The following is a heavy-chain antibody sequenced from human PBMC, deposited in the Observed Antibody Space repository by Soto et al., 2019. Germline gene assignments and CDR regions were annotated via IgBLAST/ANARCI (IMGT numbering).Heavy chain of an antibody. D-gene: IGHD6-13*01. CDR3: APEQQLVLTPYYYYMDV. CDR1: GFTFSSYA. CDR2: ISGSGGST. J-gene: IGHJ6*03. Sequence: GESLKISCAASGFTFSSYAMSWVRQAPGKGLEWVSAISGSGGSTYYADSVKGRFTISRDNSKNTLYLQMNSLRAEDTAVYYCAPEQQLVLTPYYYYMDVWGKGTTVTVSS. V-gene: IGHV3-23*01.